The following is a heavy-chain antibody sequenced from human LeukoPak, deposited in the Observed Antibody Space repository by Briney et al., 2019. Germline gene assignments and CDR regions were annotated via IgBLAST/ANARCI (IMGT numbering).Heavy chain of an antibody. V-gene: IGHV1-2*02. D-gene: IGHD6-19*01. J-gene: IGHJ6*02. CDR1: GYTFTGYY. CDR3: ARDQHSSGWYYYYGMDV. Sequence: GASVKVSCKASGYTFTGYYMYWVRQAPGQGLEWMGWINPNSGGTNYAQKFQGRVTMTRDTSISTAYMELSRLRSDDTAVYYCARDQHSSGWYYYYGMDVWGQGTTVTVSS. CDR2: INPNSGGT.